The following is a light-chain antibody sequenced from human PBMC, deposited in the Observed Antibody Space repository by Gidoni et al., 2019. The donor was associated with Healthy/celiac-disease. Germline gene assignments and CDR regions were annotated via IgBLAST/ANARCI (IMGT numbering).Light chain of an antibody. CDR3: QVCDSSTVV. V-gene: IGLV3-9*01. Sequence: SSELPQPLSVSVALGQTARITCGGNHIGSKNVHWYQQKPGQAPGLVIYRASNRPSGIPEPFSGSHSGNTATLTISRAQAGDEADYYCQVCDSSTVVFGGGTKLTVL. CDR2: RAS. CDR1: HIGSKN. J-gene: IGLJ2*01.